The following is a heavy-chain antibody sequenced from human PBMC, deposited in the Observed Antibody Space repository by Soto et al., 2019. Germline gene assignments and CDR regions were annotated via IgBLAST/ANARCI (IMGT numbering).Heavy chain of an antibody. J-gene: IGHJ6*02. D-gene: IGHD3-16*01. CDR3: ARGGEPRTRYYGMDV. Sequence: PSETLPVTCTVSGGSISSYYWSWIRQPPGKGLEWIGYIYYSGSTNDNPSLKSRVTISGDTSKNQFSLMLSSVTAADTAVYYCARGGEPRTRYYGMDVWGQGTTVTVSS. V-gene: IGHV4-59*01. CDR2: IYYSGST. CDR1: GGSISSYY.